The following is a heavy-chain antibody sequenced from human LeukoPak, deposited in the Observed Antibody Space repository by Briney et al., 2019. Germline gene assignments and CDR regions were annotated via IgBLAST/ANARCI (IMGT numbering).Heavy chain of an antibody. CDR3: ARVYGSGWYPIDY. CDR1: GGSISSSSYY. J-gene: IGHJ4*02. D-gene: IGHD6-19*01. Sequence: KPSETLSLTCTVSGGSISSSSYYWGWIRQPPGKGLEWIGSIYYSGSTNYNPSLKSRVTISVDTSKNQFSLKLSSVTAADTAVYYCARVYGSGWYPIDYWGQGTLVTVSS. CDR2: IYYSGST. V-gene: IGHV4-39*07.